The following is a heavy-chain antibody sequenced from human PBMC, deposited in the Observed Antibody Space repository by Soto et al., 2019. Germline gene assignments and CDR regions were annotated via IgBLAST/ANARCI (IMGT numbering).Heavy chain of an antibody. D-gene: IGHD2-21*02. Sequence: GGSLRLSCAASGFTFDDYAMHWVRQAPGKGLEWVSGISWNSGSIGYADSVKGRFTISRDNAKNSLYLQMNSLRAEDTALYYCAKVNEGDYYFDYWGQGTLVTVSS. V-gene: IGHV3-9*01. J-gene: IGHJ4*02. CDR2: ISWNSGSI. CDR3: AKVNEGDYYFDY. CDR1: GFTFDDYA.